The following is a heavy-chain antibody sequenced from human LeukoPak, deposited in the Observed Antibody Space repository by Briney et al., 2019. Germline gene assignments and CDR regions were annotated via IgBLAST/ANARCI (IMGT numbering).Heavy chain of an antibody. J-gene: IGHJ3*02. Sequence: PSETLSLTCTVSGGSISSYYWSWIRQPPGKGLEWIGYIYYSGSTNYNPSLKSRVTISVDTSKNQFSLKLSSVTAADTAVYYCARDDRVFVSGTTSAFDIWGQGTMVTVSS. D-gene: IGHD1-7*01. CDR3: ARDDRVFVSGTTSAFDI. CDR1: GGSISSYY. V-gene: IGHV4-59*12. CDR2: IYYSGST.